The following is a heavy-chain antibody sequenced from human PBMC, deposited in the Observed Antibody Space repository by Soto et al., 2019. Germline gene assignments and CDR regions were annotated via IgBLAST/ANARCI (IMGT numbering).Heavy chain of an antibody. Sequence: SGGSLRLSCAASGFTFSSYGMHWVRQAPGKGLEWVAVISYDGSNKYYADSVKGRFTISRDNSKNTLYLQMNSLRAEDTAVYYCAKGMSVRGVSYYFDYWGQGTLVTVSS. CDR1: GFTFSSYG. V-gene: IGHV3-30*18. CDR3: AKGMSVRGVSYYFDY. CDR2: ISYDGSNK. D-gene: IGHD3-10*01. J-gene: IGHJ4*02.